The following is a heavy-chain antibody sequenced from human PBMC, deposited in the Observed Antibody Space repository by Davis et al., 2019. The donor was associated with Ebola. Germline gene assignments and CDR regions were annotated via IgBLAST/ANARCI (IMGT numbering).Heavy chain of an antibody. CDR3: AKGLQSNSLLGQVS. Sequence: GESLKISCAASGFTCSTYVLTWVRQAPGKGLEWVSSVSASGSSLYYADSVRGRFIISRDNSKNTLYLQMNSLGVDDTAMFYCAKGLQSNSLLGQVSWGQGTLVTVSS. CDR2: VSASGSSL. V-gene: IGHV3-23*01. CDR1: GFTCSTYV. J-gene: IGHJ5*02. D-gene: IGHD6-6*01.